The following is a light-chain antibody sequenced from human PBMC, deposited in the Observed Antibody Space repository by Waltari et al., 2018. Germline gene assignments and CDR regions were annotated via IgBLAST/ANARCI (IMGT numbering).Light chain of an antibody. CDR2: KAS. V-gene: IGKV1-5*03. CDR3: QQYRINPWT. J-gene: IGKJ1*01. CDR1: ESINSW. Sequence: DIQMTQSPSTLSAFVGDTVTITCRASESINSWLAWDQEKPGKAPKLLIQKASNLESGVPSRFSGSGSGTEFTLTISSLQADDFATYYCQQYRINPWTFGQGTKVEI.